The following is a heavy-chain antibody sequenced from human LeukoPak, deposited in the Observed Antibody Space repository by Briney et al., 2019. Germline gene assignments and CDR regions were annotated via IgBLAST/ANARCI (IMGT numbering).Heavy chain of an antibody. D-gene: IGHD2-2*01. J-gene: IGHJ3*02. CDR2: ISGSGGST. Sequence: PGGSLRLSCAASGFTFSSYAMSWVRQAPGKGLEWVSAISGSGGSTYYADSVKGRFTISRDNSKNTLYLQMNSLRAEDTAVYYCAKDHFHCSSTSCYDDAFDIWGQGTTVTVSS. CDR3: AKDHFHCSSTSCYDDAFDI. V-gene: IGHV3-23*01. CDR1: GFTFSSYA.